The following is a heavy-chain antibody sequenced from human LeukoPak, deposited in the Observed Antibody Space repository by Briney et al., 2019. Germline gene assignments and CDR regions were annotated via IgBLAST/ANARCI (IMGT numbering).Heavy chain of an antibody. CDR3: AKDYYFADCGGFDY. J-gene: IGHJ4*02. CDR1: GFTFSSYA. V-gene: IGHV3-23*01. D-gene: IGHD2/OR15-2a*01. CDR2: ISGSGGST. Sequence: GGSLRLSCAAPGFTFSSYAMSWVRQAPGKGLEWVSAISGSGGSTYYADSVKGRFTISRDNSKNTLYLQMNSLRAEDTAVYYCAKDYYFADCGGFDYWGQGTLVTVSS.